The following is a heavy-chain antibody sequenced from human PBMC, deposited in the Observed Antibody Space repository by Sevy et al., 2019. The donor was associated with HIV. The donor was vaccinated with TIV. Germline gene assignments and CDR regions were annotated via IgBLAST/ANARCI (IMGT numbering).Heavy chain of an antibody. V-gene: IGHV1-18*01. J-gene: IGHJ4*02. CDR3: ARVHTSWYRPGDFDY. D-gene: IGHD6-13*01. CDR1: GYTFTSYG. CDR2: ISAYNGNT. Sequence: ASVKVSCKASGYTFTSYGISWVRQAPGQGLEWMGWISAYNGNTNYAQKLQGRVTMTTETSTSTAYMELRSLRSDDTAVYYCARVHTSWYRPGDFDYWGQGTLVTVSS.